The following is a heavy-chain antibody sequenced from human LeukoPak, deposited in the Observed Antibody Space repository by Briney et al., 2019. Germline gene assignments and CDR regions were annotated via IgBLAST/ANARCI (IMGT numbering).Heavy chain of an antibody. CDR2: INPNSGDT. CDR1: GGTFISYA. Sequence: ASVKVSCTASGGTFISYAISWVRQAPGQGLEWMGWINPNSGDTNYAQKFQGRVTMTRDTSISTAYMELSRLRSDDTAVYYCARDLSHYFDYWGQGTLVTVSS. CDR3: ARDLSHYFDY. J-gene: IGHJ4*02. V-gene: IGHV1-2*02.